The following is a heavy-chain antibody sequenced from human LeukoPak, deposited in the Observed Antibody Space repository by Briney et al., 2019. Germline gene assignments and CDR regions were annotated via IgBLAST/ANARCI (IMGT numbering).Heavy chain of an antibody. D-gene: IGHD1-26*01. J-gene: IGHJ5*02. CDR1: GGSLSGNY. Sequence: SETLSVTCTVSGGSLSGNYWSWIRQPRGQGLEWIAYIHSSGYTNYNPSLMSRVTISIDTSKNQFSLRVTSVTAADTAMYYCAQRQGPTSGSYDYFDPWGQGTLVTVSS. CDR3: AQRQGPTSGSYDYFDP. V-gene: IGHV4-4*09. CDR2: IHSSGYT.